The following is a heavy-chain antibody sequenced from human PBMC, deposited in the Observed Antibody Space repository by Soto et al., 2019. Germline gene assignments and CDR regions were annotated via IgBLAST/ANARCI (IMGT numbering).Heavy chain of an antibody. J-gene: IGHJ5*02. CDR1: GFTFSTYW. Sequence: HPGGSVRLSCVASGFTFSTYWMSWVRQAPGKGLEWVAYMSLDGSNKDYVDSAKGRFTISRDNARNSLYLQMNSLRAEDTAVYYCAREDWYRFDPWGQGTLVTVSS. D-gene: IGHD3-9*01. CDR2: MSLDGSNK. CDR3: AREDWYRFDP. V-gene: IGHV3-7*01.